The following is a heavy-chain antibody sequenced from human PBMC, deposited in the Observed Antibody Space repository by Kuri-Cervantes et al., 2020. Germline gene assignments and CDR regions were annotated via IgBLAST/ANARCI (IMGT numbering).Heavy chain of an antibody. V-gene: IGHV3-53*01. CDR2: IYSGGST. CDR1: GFTVSSNY. CDR3: ASTGGDYGGYYFDY. J-gene: IGHJ4*02. D-gene: IGHD4-17*01. Sequence: GGSLRLSCAASGFTVSSNYMSWVRQAPGKGLEWVSVIYSGGSTYYADSVKGRFTISRDNAKNSLYLQMNSLRAEDTAVYYCASTGGDYGGYYFDYWGQGTLVTVSS.